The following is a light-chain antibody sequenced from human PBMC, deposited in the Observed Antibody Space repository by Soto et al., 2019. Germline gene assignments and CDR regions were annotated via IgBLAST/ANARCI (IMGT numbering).Light chain of an antibody. CDR3: QQSYSNPWT. J-gene: IGKJ1*01. Sequence: DNQMTQSPCTLSASEGDRVTITCCASQSITTWLDWYPQNKGKAPNVLISAASSLQSGVPSRLSGSGSGTDFTITISSLQTEDFANFYCQQSYSNPWTFGHGTKVDI. CDR1: QSITTW. CDR2: AAS. V-gene: IGKV1-39*01.